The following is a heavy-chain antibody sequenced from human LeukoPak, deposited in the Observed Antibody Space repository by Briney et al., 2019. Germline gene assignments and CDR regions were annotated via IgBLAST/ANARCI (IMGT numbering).Heavy chain of an antibody. J-gene: IGHJ3*02. V-gene: IGHV4-59*08. CDR1: GGSISSYY. CDR2: IYYSGST. Sequence: SETLSLTCTVSGGSISSYYWSWIRQPPGKGLEWIGYIYYSGSTNYNPSLKSRVTISVDTSKNQFSLKLSSVTAADTAVYYCARGYCSSTSCYDAFDIWGQGAMVTVSS. CDR3: ARGYCSSTSCYDAFDI. D-gene: IGHD2-2*01.